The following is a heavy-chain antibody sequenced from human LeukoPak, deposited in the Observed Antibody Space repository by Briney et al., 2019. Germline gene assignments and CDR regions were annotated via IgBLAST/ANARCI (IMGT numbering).Heavy chain of an antibody. Sequence: GRSLRLSCAASGFTFDDYAMHWVRQAPGKGLEWVSGISWNSGSIGYADSVKGRFTISRDNAKNSLYLQMNSLRAEDTALYYCAKEMGIRNYYGMDVWGEGPTVTVSS. V-gene: IGHV3-9*01. D-gene: IGHD3-3*02. CDR1: GFTFDDYA. CDR2: ISWNSGSI. J-gene: IGHJ6*04. CDR3: AKEMGIRNYYGMDV.